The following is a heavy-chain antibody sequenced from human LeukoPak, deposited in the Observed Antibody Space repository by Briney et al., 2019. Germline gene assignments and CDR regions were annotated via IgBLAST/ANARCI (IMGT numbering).Heavy chain of an antibody. CDR1: GDTFTSYD. CDR2: MNPNSGNT. V-gene: IGHV1-8*01. J-gene: IGHJ4*02. CDR3: ASFRYGSGSYYEED. Sequence: ASVKVSCKASGDTFTSYDINWVRQATGQGLEWMGWMNPNSGNTGYAQKFQGRVTMTRNTSISTAYMELSSLRSGDTAVYYCASFRYGSGSYYEEDWGQGTLVTVSS. D-gene: IGHD3-10*01.